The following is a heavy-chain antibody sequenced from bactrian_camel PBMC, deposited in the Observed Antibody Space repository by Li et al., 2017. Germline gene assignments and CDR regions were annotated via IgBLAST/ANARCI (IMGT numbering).Heavy chain of an antibody. Sequence: HVQLVESGGGSVQAGGSLRLSCAASVYTTSIFSMAWFRQAPGKGREGVAAIDRDGRSSYGDSVKGRFTISQDGAENTVYLQMNGLKPEDTAMYYCAASRLGSTINWRQERRYGYWGQGTQVTVS. CDR1: VYTTSIFS. D-gene: IGHD4*01. CDR2: IDRDGRS. CDR3: AASRLGSTINWRQERRYGY. V-gene: IGHV3S53*01. J-gene: IGHJ4*01.